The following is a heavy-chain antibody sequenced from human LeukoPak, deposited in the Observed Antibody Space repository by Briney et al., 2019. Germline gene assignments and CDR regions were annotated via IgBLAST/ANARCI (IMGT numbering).Heavy chain of an antibody. CDR1: GYTFTSYG. Sequence: ASLKVSCQASGYTFTSYGISWVRPAPGQGLEWMGWISADNGDTNYAQKYQGRVTMTTDTSTSTAYMELRSLRSDDTAVYYCARRDDFDYHGDEYFQQGGQGTLVTVSS. V-gene: IGHV1-18*01. J-gene: IGHJ1*01. D-gene: IGHD4-11*01. CDR3: ARRDDFDYHGDEYFQQ. CDR2: ISADNGDT.